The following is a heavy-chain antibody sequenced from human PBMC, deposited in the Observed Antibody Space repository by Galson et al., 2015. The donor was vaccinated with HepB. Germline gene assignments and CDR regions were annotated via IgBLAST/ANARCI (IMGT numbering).Heavy chain of an antibody. Sequence: SVKVSCKASGYTFTSYGISWVRQAPGQGLEWMGWISAYNGNTNYAQKLQGRVTMTTDTSTSTAYMELRSLRSDNTAVYYCARAGLAMTTGWFDPWGQGTLVTVSS. CDR3: ARAGLAMTTGWFDP. J-gene: IGHJ5*02. CDR2: ISAYNGNT. D-gene: IGHD4-17*01. CDR1: GYTFTSYG. V-gene: IGHV1-18*04.